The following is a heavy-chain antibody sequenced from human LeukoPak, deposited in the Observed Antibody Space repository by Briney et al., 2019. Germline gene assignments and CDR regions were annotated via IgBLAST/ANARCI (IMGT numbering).Heavy chain of an antibody. CDR1: GGSITSSTYY. CDR3: ARDKIVRAAHDAFDI. V-gene: IGHV4-39*07. J-gene: IGHJ3*02. CDR2: IYYTGST. D-gene: IGHD3-10*01. Sequence: SETLSLTCTVSGGSITSSTYYWGWIRQPPGKGLEWIGSIYYTGSTYYNPSLKSRVTISIDTSKNQFSLNLTSATAADTAVYFCARDKIVRAAHDAFDIWGQGTMVTVSS.